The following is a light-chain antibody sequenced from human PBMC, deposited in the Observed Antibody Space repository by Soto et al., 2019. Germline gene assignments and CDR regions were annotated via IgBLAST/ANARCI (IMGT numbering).Light chain of an antibody. J-gene: IGKJ2*01. Sequence: EIVLTQSPGTLSLSPGERATLSCRASRCLSSSYVFWYQQKPRQAPRLLIYAASRRATGIPDRFSGSGSATEYTLTISRLEPEDSAVYYCQQQGTFGQGTKLEIK. V-gene: IGKV3-20*01. CDR2: AAS. CDR3: QQQGT. CDR1: RCLSSSY.